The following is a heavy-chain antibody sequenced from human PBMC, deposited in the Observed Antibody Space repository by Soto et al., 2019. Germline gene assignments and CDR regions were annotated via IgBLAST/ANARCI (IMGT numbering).Heavy chain of an antibody. D-gene: IGHD6-6*01. CDR2: IIPIFGTA. Sequence: QVQLVQSGAEVKKPGSSVKVSCKASGGTFSSYAISWVRQAPGQGLEWMGGIIPIFGTANYAQKFQGRVTITADESTSTAYMELSSLRSEDTAVYYCARSRGRSNIAARPGFGFDYWGQGTLVTVSS. CDR1: GGTFSSYA. J-gene: IGHJ4*02. CDR3: ARSRGRSNIAARPGFGFDY. V-gene: IGHV1-69*01.